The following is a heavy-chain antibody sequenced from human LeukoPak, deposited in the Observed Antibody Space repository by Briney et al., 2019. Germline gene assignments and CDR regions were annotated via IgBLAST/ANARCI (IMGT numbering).Heavy chain of an antibody. D-gene: IGHD6-13*01. J-gene: IGHJ3*02. CDR1: GYSISSGYY. CDR3: ARENSYSSSWTGAFDI. CDR2: IYHSGST. V-gene: IGHV4-38-2*01. Sequence: PSETLSLTCAVSGYSISSGYYWGWIRQPPGKGLEWIGSIYHSGSTYYNPSLKRRVTISVDTSKNQFSLKLSSVTAADTAVYYCARENSYSSSWTGAFDIWGQGTMVTVSS.